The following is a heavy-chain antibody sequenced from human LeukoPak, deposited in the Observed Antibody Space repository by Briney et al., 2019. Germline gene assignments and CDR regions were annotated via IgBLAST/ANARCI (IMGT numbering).Heavy chain of an antibody. CDR1: GYSISSGYY. J-gene: IGHJ4*02. CDR3: ARRRAGGYSSGWYY. V-gene: IGHV4-38-2*02. CDR2: IYHSGST. Sequence: SEALSLTCTVSGYSISSGYYWGWIRQPPGKGLEWIGSIYHSGSTYYNPSLKSRVTISVDTSKNQFSLKLSSVTAADTAVYYCARRRAGGYSSGWYYWGQGTLVTVSS. D-gene: IGHD6-19*01.